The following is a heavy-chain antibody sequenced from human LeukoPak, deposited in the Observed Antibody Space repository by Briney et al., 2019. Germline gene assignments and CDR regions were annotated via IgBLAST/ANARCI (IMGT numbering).Heavy chain of an antibody. CDR2: IYTSGST. V-gene: IGHV4-4*07. CDR1: GGSISSYY. CDR3: ARDRLYGDAFDI. D-gene: IGHD2-2*02. Sequence: SETLSLTCTVSGGSISSYYWSWIRQRAGKGLEWIGRIYTSGSTNYNPSLKSRVTMSVDTSKNQFSLKLSSVTAADTAVYYCARDRLYGDAFDIWGQGTMVTVSS. J-gene: IGHJ3*02.